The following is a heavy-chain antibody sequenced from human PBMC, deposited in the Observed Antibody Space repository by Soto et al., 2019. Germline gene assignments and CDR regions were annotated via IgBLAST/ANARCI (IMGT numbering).Heavy chain of an antibody. D-gene: IGHD1-26*01. CDR1: GFTFDDYT. CDR3: AKGRKTIVGATMWWFDP. CDR2: ISWDGGST. Sequence: GGSLRLSCAASGFTFDDYTMHWVRQAPGKGLEWVSLISWDGGSTYYADSVKGRFTISRDNSKNSLYLQMNSLRTEDTALYYCAKGRKTIVGATMWWFDPWGQGTLVTVSS. J-gene: IGHJ5*02. V-gene: IGHV3-43*01.